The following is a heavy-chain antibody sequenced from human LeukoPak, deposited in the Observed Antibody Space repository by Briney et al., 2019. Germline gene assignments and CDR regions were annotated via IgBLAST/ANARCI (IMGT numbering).Heavy chain of an antibody. J-gene: IGHJ3*02. CDR1: GGSISSYY. D-gene: IGHD2-15*01. CDR3: ARGTGYCSGGSCYSNLGAFDI. Sequence: PSETLSLTCTVSGGSISSYYWSWIRQPPGKGLEWIGYIYYSGSTNYNPSLKSRVTISVDTSKNQFSLKLSSVTAADTAVYYCARGTGYCSGGSCYSNLGAFDIWGQGTMVTVSS. V-gene: IGHV4-59*12. CDR2: IYYSGST.